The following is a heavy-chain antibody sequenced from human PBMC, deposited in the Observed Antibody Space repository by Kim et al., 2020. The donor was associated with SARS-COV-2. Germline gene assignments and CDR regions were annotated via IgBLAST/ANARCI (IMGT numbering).Heavy chain of an antibody. D-gene: IGHD5-18*01. J-gene: IGHJ4*02. V-gene: IGHV3-21*01. CDR3: ARGMRGFSYGKIGY. CDR2: ITGGSNM. CDR1: GLTFSDYS. Sequence: GGSLRLSCAASGLTFSDYSMNWVRQAPGKGLEWVSSITGGSNMYYADSLQGRFTISSDNAEKSLYLQMNSLSAEDTAVYYCARGMRGFSYGKIGYWGQGTLVTVSS.